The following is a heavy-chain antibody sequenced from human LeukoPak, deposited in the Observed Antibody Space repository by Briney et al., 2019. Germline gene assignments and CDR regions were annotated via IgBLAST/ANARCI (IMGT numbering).Heavy chain of an antibody. J-gene: IGHJ4*02. CDR1: GGSISSSSYY. CDR2: IYYSGYT. V-gene: IGHV4-39*01. Sequence: SETLSLTCTVSGGSISSSSYYWGWIRQPPGKGLEWIGCIYYSGYTYYNPSLKSRVTMFADTSRNQFSLKLSSVTAADTAVYCCARLGGRISRPFDYWGQGTLVTVSS. D-gene: IGHD3-16*01. CDR3: ARLGGRISRPFDY.